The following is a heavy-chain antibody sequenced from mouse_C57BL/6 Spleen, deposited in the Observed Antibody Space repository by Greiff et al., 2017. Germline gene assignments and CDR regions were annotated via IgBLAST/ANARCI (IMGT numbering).Heavy chain of an antibody. Sequence: VKLMESGPGLVAPSQSLSITCTVSGFSLTSYGVHWVRQPPGKGLEWLVVIWSDGSTTYNSALKSRLSISKDNSKSQVFLKMNSLQTDDTAMYYCARHNSLYYAMDYWGQGTSVTVSS. D-gene: IGHD4-1*02. J-gene: IGHJ4*01. V-gene: IGHV2-6-1*01. CDR3: ARHNSLYYAMDY. CDR1: GFSLTSYG. CDR2: IWSDGST.